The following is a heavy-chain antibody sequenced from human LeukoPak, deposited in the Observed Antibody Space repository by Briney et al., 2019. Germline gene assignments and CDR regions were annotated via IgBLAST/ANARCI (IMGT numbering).Heavy chain of an antibody. CDR1: GGSISSGGYY. CDR3: ARCLGAAMAPSDY. J-gene: IGHJ4*02. CDR2: IYYTGNT. Sequence: SETLSLTCTVSGGSISSGGYYWSWIRQHPGKGLEWIGSIYYTGNTYYNPSLMSRVTISVDTSKNQVSLKLSSVTAADTAIYYCARCLGAAMAPSDYWGQGTLVAVSS. V-gene: IGHV4-39*01. D-gene: IGHD3-16*01.